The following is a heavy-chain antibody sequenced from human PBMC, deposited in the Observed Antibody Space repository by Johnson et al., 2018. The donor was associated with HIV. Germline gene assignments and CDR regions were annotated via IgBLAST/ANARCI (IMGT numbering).Heavy chain of an antibody. CDR3: AKDLFTEREDDAFDI. CDR1: GFTFSSYG. J-gene: IGHJ3*02. V-gene: IGHV3-NL1*01. Sequence: VQLVESGGGVVQPGRSLRLSCAASGFTFSSYGMHWVRQAPGKGLEWVSVIYSGGSTYYADSVKGRFTISRDNAKNTLYLQMNSLRAEDTAVYYCAKDLFTEREDDAFDIWGQGTMVTVSS. CDR2: IYSGGST. D-gene: IGHD1-26*01.